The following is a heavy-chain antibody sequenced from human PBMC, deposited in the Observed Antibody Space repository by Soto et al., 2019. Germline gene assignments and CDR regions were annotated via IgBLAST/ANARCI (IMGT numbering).Heavy chain of an antibody. V-gene: IGHV3-7*01. CDR3: SRDPSFGALDI. Sequence: EVQLVESGGGLVQPGGSLRLSCAASVFSFSSYWMTWVRQAPGKGLEWVAKIKEDGSERYYRDSVKGRFTIARDNAENSLYLRMNGLKAEDTAVDYCSRDPSFGALDIWGQGTMVTVSS. CDR2: IKEDGSER. J-gene: IGHJ3*02. CDR1: VFSFSSYW. D-gene: IGHD3-16*01.